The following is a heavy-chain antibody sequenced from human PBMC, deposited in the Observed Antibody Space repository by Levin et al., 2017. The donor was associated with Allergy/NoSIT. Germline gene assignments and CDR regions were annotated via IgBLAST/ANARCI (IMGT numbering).Heavy chain of an antibody. D-gene: IGHD2-21*01. CDR2: INDSGST. V-gene: IGHV4-34*01. Sequence: SETLSLTCAVYGGSFSGYYWSWIRQPPGKGLEWIGEINDSGSTNYNPSLKSRVTISVDTSKNQFSLKLRSVTAADTAVYYCARRVYTMDLGWHFDYWGQGPLVTVSS. CDR3: ARRVYTMDLGWHFDY. J-gene: IGHJ4*02. CDR1: GGSFSGYY.